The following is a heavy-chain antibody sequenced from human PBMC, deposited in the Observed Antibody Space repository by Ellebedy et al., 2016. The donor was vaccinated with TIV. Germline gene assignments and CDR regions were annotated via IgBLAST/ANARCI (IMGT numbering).Heavy chain of an antibody. Sequence: ASVKVSCKASGYTFTSYYMHWVRQAPGHGLEWMGIINPSGGSTSYAQKFQGRVTMTRDTSTSTVYMELSSLRSEDTAVYYCARDVDGGAYYYYYYMDVWGKGTTVTVSS. D-gene: IGHD4-23*01. CDR3: ARDVDGGAYYYYYYMDV. CDR2: INPSGGST. CDR1: GYTFTSYY. V-gene: IGHV1-46*01. J-gene: IGHJ6*03.